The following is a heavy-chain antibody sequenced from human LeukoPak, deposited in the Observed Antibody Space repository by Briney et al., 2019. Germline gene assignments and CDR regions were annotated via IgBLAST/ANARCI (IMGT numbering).Heavy chain of an antibody. Sequence: SETLSLTCTVSGGSIGSGGYYWSWIRQHPGKGLEWIGYIYYSGSTYYNPSLKSRVTISVDTSKNQFSLKLSSVTAADTAVYYCARAPYYYDSNGPWGMDVWGQGTTVTVSS. CDR1: GGSIGSGGYY. CDR2: IYYSGST. D-gene: IGHD3-22*01. J-gene: IGHJ6*02. CDR3: ARAPYYYDSNGPWGMDV. V-gene: IGHV4-31*03.